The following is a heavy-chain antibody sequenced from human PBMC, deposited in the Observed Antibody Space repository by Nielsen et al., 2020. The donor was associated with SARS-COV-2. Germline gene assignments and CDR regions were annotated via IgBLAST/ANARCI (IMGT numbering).Heavy chain of an antibody. CDR2: IIRIFGTA. J-gene: IGHJ5*02. CDR1: GGTFSSYA. Sequence: SVKVSCKASGGTFSSYAISWVRQAPGQGLEWMGGIIRIFGTANYAQKFQGRVTITADESTSTAYMELSSLRSEDTAVYYCARGVVPAAMTWFDPWGQGTLVTVSS. D-gene: IGHD2-2*01. V-gene: IGHV1-69*13. CDR3: ARGVVPAAMTWFDP.